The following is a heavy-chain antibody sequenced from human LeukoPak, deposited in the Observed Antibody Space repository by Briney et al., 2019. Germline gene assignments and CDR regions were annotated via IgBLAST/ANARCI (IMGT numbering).Heavy chain of an antibody. Sequence: GGSLRLSCAASGLTFRNVWMSWVRLAPGKGLEWVGRIKSETDGGTTDYAAPVKGRFTISRDDSKNMLYLQMNSLKTEDTAVYYCTTDPGDYEIYWGQGTLVTVSS. CDR3: TTDPGDYEIY. CDR1: GLTFRNVW. CDR2: IKSETDGGTT. J-gene: IGHJ4*02. V-gene: IGHV3-15*01. D-gene: IGHD4-17*01.